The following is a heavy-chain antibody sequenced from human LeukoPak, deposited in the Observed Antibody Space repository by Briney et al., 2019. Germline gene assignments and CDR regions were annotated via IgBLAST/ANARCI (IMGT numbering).Heavy chain of an antibody. CDR2: IIPIFGTA. V-gene: IGHV1-69*13. D-gene: IGHD3-22*01. J-gene: IGHJ4*02. CDR1: GGTFSSYA. CDR3: ARVRYYDSSGYYLDY. Sequence: ASVKVSCKASGGTFSSYAISWVRQAPGQGLEWMGGIIPIFGTANYAQKFQGRVTITADESTSTAYMELSSLRSDDTAVYYCARVRYYDSSGYYLDYWGQGTLVTVSS.